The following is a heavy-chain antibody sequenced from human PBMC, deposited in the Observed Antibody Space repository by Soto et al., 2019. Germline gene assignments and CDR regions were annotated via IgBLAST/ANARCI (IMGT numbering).Heavy chain of an antibody. CDR3: ARWPLGTVYLHYYYMDV. V-gene: IGHV4-59*01. Sequence: QVQLQESGPGLVKPSETLSLVCTVSGDSIRSYSWSWIRQPPGRGLEWIGYIYYSGNSNYNPSLKSRVTMSVDTSENQFSLKLTSVTAADTAVYYCARWPLGTVYLHYYYMDVWGKGTTVTVSS. CDR1: GDSIRSYS. J-gene: IGHJ6*03. CDR2: IYYSGNS. D-gene: IGHD2-8*01.